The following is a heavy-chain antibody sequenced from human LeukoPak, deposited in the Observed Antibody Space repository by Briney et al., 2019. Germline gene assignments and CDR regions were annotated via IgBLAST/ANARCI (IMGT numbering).Heavy chain of an antibody. CDR1: GYTFTSYY. J-gene: IGHJ6*03. V-gene: IGHV1-46*01. Sequence: ASVKVSCKASGYTFTSYYMHWVRQAPGQGLEWMGIINPSGGSTSYAQKFQGRVTMTRDTSTSKVYMELSSLRSEDTAVYYCARDLGYCSGGSCYRNYYMDVWGKGTTVTVSS. D-gene: IGHD2-15*01. CDR2: INPSGGST. CDR3: ARDLGYCSGGSCYRNYYMDV.